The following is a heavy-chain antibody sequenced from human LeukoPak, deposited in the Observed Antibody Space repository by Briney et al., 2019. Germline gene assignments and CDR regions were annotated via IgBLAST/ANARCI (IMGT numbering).Heavy chain of an antibody. J-gene: IGHJ4*02. Sequence: GGSLRLSCAASGFTFSSYSMNWVRQAPGKGLEWVSSISSSSRYIYYADSVKGRFTISRDNAKNSLYLQMNSLRAEDTAVYYCARGGTIFGVVTYYFDYWGQGTLVTVSS. CDR1: GFTFSSYS. CDR2: ISSSSRYI. CDR3: ARGGTIFGVVTYYFDY. V-gene: IGHV3-21*01. D-gene: IGHD3-3*01.